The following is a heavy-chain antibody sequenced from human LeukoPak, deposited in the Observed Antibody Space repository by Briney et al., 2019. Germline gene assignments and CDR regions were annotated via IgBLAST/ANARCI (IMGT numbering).Heavy chain of an antibody. CDR2: INPNSGGT. CDR1: GYTFTGYY. J-gene: IGHJ6*02. CDR3: AGYCSGGSCYGDYYYYYGMDV. Sequence: ASVKVSCKASGYTFTGYYMHWVRPAPGQGLEWMGWINPNSGGTNYAQKFQGRVTMTRDTSISTAYMELSRLRSDDTAVYYCAGYCSGGSCYGDYYYYYGMDVWGQGTTVTVSS. V-gene: IGHV1-2*02. D-gene: IGHD2-15*01.